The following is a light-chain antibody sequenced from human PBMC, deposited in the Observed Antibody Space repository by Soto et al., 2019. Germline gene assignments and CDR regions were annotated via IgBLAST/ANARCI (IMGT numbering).Light chain of an antibody. CDR2: SNN. J-gene: IGLJ2*01. CDR1: SCNVGSNT. CDR3: AAWDDNLNGVV. Sequence: QSVLTQPPSASGTPGQRVTISCSGSSCNVGSNTVNWYQQLPGTAPKLLIYSNNQRPSGVPDRFSGSKSGTSASLAISGLQSEDEADYYCAAWDDNLNGVVFGGGTQLTVL. V-gene: IGLV1-44*01.